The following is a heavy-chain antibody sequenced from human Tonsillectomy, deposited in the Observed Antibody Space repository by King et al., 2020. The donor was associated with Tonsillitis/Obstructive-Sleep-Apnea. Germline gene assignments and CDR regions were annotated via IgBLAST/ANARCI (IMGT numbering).Heavy chain of an antibody. V-gene: IGHV4-31*03. J-gene: IGHJ6*03. CDR1: GGSISSGGYY. D-gene: IGHD3-22*01. Sequence: QLQESGPGLVKPSQTLSLTCTVSGGSISSGGYYWSWIRQHPGKGLEWIGYIYYSGSTYYNPSLKSRVTISVDTSKNQFSLKLSSVTAADTAVCYCARVFVGSYYDSSGYYSTYYYYYMDVWGKGTTVTVSS. CDR2: IYYSGST. CDR3: ARVFVGSYYDSSGYYSTYYYYYMDV.